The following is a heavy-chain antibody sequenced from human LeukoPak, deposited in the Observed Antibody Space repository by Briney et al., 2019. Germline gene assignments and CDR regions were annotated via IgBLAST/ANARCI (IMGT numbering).Heavy chain of an antibody. J-gene: IGHJ6*03. CDR1: GFTFSDYY. CDR3: ARDLQGGNYDFWSGYRYYYSYYMDV. V-gene: IGHV3-11*01. Sequence: GGSLRLSCAAPGFTFSDYYMSWIRQAPGKGLEWVSYISSSGSTIYYADSVKGRFTISRDNAKNSLYLQMNSLRAEDTAVYYCARDLQGGNYDFWSGYRYYYSYYMDVWGKGTTVTVSS. CDR2: ISSSGSTI. D-gene: IGHD3-3*01.